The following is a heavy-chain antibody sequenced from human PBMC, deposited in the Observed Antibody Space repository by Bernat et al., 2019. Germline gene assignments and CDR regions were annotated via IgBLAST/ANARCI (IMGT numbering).Heavy chain of an antibody. CDR1: GFTFSSYG. Sequence: QVQLVESGGGVVQPGRSLRLSCVASGFTFSSYGMHWVRQAPGKGLEWVAVISYDGSNKYYADYVKGRFTISRDNSTNTLYLQMNSLRAEDTAVYYCAKTVESGSLDYWGQGTLVTVSS. CDR2: ISYDGSNK. D-gene: IGHD1-26*01. J-gene: IGHJ4*02. V-gene: IGHV3-30*18. CDR3: AKTVESGSLDY.